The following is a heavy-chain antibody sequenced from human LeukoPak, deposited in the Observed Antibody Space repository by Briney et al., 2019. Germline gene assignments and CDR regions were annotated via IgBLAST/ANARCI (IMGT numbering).Heavy chain of an antibody. D-gene: IGHD6-13*01. V-gene: IGHV3-30*03. Sequence: GRSLRLSCAASGFTFSSYGMHWVRQAPGKGLEWVAVISYDGSNKYYADSVKGRFTISRDNSKNTLYLQMNSLRAEDTAVYYCARDIVAAAALYYFDYWGQGTLVTVSS. J-gene: IGHJ4*02. CDR2: ISYDGSNK. CDR1: GFTFSSYG. CDR3: ARDIVAAAALYYFDY.